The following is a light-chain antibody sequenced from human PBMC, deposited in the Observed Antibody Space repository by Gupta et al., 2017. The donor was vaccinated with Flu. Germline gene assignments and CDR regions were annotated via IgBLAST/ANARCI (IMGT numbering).Light chain of an antibody. V-gene: IGKV3-15*01. CDR1: QSVSSN. CDR2: GAS. J-gene: IGKJ4*01. CDR3: QQYKNWPPLS. Sequence: RANLSCSASQSVSSNLAWYQQKPGQAPRRLIYGASTRATGIPARFSGSGSGTEFTLTISSRQSEDFAVYYCQQYKNWPPLSFGGGTKVEIK.